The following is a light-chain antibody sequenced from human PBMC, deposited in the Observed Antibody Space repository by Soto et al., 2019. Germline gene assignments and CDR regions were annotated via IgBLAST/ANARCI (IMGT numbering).Light chain of an antibody. CDR1: QSVSSN. CDR2: RAS. Sequence: EIVMTQSPATLSVSPGERATLSCRASQSVSSNLAWYQQKPGQAPRLLIYRASTRATGIPARFSGSGSGTEFTLTISSLQSEDFAVYYCQQYNNWPPRGTFGQGTKVEIK. V-gene: IGKV3-15*01. J-gene: IGKJ1*01. CDR3: QQYNNWPPRGT.